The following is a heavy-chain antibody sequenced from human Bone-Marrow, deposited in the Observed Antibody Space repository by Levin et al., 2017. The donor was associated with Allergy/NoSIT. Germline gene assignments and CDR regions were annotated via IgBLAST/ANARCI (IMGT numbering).Heavy chain of an antibody. D-gene: IGHD3-10*01. Sequence: GESLKISCAASGFSFNGYGFHWVRQAPGKGLEWVAVISHDGKSKYYADSVKGRFTISRDNSKTSLFLQMNSLRPEDTAVYYCAKDEGPGAARANYIDYWGQGTLVTVSS. J-gene: IGHJ4*02. CDR3: AKDEGPGAARANYIDY. CDR2: ISHDGKSK. V-gene: IGHV3-30*18. CDR1: GFSFNGYG.